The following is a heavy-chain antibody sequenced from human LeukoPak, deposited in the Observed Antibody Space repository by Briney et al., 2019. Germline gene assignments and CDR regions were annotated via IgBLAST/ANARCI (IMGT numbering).Heavy chain of an antibody. CDR3: ARRFGDGYKTPVGY. J-gene: IGHJ4*02. CDR1: GFTFSSYS. V-gene: IGHV3-21*01. D-gene: IGHD5-24*01. Sequence: GGSLRLSCAASGFTFSSYSMNWVRRAPGKGLEWVSSISSSSSYIYYADSVKGRFTISRDNAKNSLYLQMNSLRAEDTAVYYCARRFGDGYKTPVGYWGQGTLVTVSS. CDR2: ISSSSSYI.